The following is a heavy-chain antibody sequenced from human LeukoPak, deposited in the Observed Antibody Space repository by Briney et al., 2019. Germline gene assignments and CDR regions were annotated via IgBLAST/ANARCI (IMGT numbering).Heavy chain of an antibody. V-gene: IGHV3-30*01. CDR1: GFTFSSFA. Sequence: GGSLRLSCAASGFTFSSFAMHWVRQAPGEGLEWVAVISYDGSNKYYADSVKGRFTISRDNSRNTLSLQMNSLRAEDTAVYYCAKDYDYGDYAAFDIWGQGTMVTVSS. CDR3: AKDYDYGDYAAFDI. J-gene: IGHJ3*02. D-gene: IGHD4-17*01. CDR2: ISYDGSNK.